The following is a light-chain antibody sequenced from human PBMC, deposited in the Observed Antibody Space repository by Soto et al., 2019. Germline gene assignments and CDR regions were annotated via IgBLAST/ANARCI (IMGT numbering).Light chain of an antibody. CDR1: QGVSTY. V-gene: IGKV3-11*01. CDR3: QQRSNWPPA. Sequence: EIVLTQSPATLSLSPGERATLSCRASQGVSTYLAWYQQKPGQAPRLLIYDASNRATGIPARFSGIGSGTDFTLTISSLEPEDFAVYYCQQRSNWPPAFGGGTKVEIK. J-gene: IGKJ4*01. CDR2: DAS.